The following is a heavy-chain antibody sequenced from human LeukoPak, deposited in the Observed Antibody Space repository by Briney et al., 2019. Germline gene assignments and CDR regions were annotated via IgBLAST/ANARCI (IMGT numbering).Heavy chain of an antibody. CDR1: GYTFTSYG. J-gene: IGHJ4*02. V-gene: IGHV1-18*01. D-gene: IGHD3-3*01. CDR2: ISAYNGNT. Sequence: GASVKVSCKASGYTFTSYGISWVRQAPGQGLEWMGWISAYNGNTNYAQKLQGRVTMTTDTSTSTAYMELRSLRSDDTAVYYCARDAITIFGVVTQTFDYWGQGTLVTVSS. CDR3: ARDAITIFGVVTQTFDY.